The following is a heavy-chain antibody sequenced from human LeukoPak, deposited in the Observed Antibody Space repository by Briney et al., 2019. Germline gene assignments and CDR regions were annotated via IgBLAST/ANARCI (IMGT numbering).Heavy chain of an antibody. V-gene: IGHV1-8*01. Sequence: ASVKVSCKASGYTFTTYDINWVRQAPGQGLEWMGWINPNSGNTGYTQKFQGRVTMTRNTPISTAYMELSSLRSEDTAVYYCARGRGSGHKENWFDPWGQGTLVTVSS. CDR3: ARGRGSGHKENWFDP. D-gene: IGHD6-19*01. CDR1: GYTFTTYD. CDR2: INPNSGNT. J-gene: IGHJ5*02.